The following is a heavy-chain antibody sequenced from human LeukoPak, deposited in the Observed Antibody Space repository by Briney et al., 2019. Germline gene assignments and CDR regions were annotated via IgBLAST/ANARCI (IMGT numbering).Heavy chain of an antibody. CDR1: EFNVSSYY. J-gene: IGHJ4*02. D-gene: IGHD1-26*01. CDR2: MLTAGTT. V-gene: IGHV3-53*01. CDR3: AKYSGSYYYPPNWDS. Sequence: GGSLRLSCAASEFNVSSYYMSWVRQAPGKGLEWVSVMLTAGTTYYADSVKGRFTISRDDSKNMVYLQMNSLRAEDTAVYFCAKYSGSYYYPPNWDSWGQGTLVTVSS.